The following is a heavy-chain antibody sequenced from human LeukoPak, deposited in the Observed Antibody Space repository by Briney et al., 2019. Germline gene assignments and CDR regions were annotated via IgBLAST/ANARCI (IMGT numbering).Heavy chain of an antibody. Sequence: GGSLRLSCAASGFTFSSYGMHWVRQAPGKGLEWVAVIWYGGSNKYYADSVKGRFTISRDNSKNTLYLQMNSLRAEDTAVYYCAKADYYDSSGYSLGYWGQGTLVTVSS. CDR1: GFTFSSYG. J-gene: IGHJ4*02. CDR2: IWYGGSNK. CDR3: AKADYYDSSGYSLGY. D-gene: IGHD3-22*01. V-gene: IGHV3-30*02.